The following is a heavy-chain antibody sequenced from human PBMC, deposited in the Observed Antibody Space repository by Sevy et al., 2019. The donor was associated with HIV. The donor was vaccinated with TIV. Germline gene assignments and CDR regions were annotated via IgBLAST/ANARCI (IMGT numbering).Heavy chain of an antibody. Sequence: GGSLRLSCAASGFSFTSYSMNWVRQAPGKGLEWVSYISSSSSTIYYADSVKGRFTISRDNAKNSLFLQMNSLRAEDTAVYYCARPDYGDYDYYYYGMDVWGQGTTVTVSS. D-gene: IGHD4-17*01. CDR2: ISSSSSTI. CDR3: ARPDYGDYDYYYYGMDV. J-gene: IGHJ6*02. CDR1: GFSFTSYS. V-gene: IGHV3-48*01.